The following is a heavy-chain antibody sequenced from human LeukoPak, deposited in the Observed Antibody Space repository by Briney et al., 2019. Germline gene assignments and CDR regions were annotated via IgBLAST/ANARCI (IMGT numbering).Heavy chain of an antibody. D-gene: IGHD2-2*01. CDR3: ARHRGYCSSTSCPKYFDY. CDR2: INHSGST. J-gene: IGHJ4*02. CDR1: GGSFSGYY. V-gene: IGHV4-34*01. Sequence: SETLSLTCVVYGGSFSGYYWSWIRQPPGKGLEWIGEINHSGSTNYNPSLKSRVTISVDTSKNQFSLKLSSVTAADTAVYYCARHRGYCSSTSCPKYFDYWGQGTLVTVSS.